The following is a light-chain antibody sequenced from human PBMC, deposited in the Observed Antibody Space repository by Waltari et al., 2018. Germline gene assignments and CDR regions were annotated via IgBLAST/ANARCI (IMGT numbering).Light chain of an antibody. CDR1: SSDVGGYHY. J-gene: IGLJ2*01. CDR3: CSYAGSSTL. CDR2: DVS. V-gene: IGLV2-23*02. Sequence: QSALTQPASVSGSPGQPITISCTGTSSDVGGYHYVSWYQQHPGKAPKLMIYDVSKRPSGVSNLFSGSKSGNTASLTISGLQAEDEADYYCCSYAGSSTLFGGGTKLTVL.